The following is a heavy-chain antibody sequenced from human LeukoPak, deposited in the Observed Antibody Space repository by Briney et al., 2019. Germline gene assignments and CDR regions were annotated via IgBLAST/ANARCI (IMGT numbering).Heavy chain of an antibody. CDR2: INHSGST. J-gene: IGHJ5*02. Sequence: SETLSLTCAVYGGSFSGYYWSWIRQPPGKGLEWIGEINHSGSTNYNPSLKSRVTISVDTSKNQFSLKLSSVTAADTAVYYCARLGYYYDSSGYYYENNWLDPWGQGTLVTLSS. D-gene: IGHD3-22*01. CDR3: ARLGYYYDSSGYYYENNWLDP. V-gene: IGHV4-34*01. CDR1: GGSFSGYY.